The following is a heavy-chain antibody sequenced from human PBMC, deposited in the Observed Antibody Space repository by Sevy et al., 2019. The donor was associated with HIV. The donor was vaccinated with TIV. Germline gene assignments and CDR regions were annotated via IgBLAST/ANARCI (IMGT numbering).Heavy chain of an antibody. D-gene: IGHD2-8*01. V-gene: IGHV3-48*02. Sequence: GGSLRLSCAASGFTFSSYSMNWVRQAPGKGLEWVSYISSSSSTIYYADSVKGRFTISRDNAKNSLYLQMNSLGDEETAVYYCARDRFRYCTNGVCYPNKRDYWGQGTLVTVSS. CDR3: ARDRFRYCTNGVCYPNKRDY. CDR1: GFTFSSYS. CDR2: ISSSSSTI. J-gene: IGHJ4*02.